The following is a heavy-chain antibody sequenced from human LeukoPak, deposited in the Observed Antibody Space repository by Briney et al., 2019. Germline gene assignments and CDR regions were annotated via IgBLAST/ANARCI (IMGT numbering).Heavy chain of an antibody. CDR2: ISAYNGNT. CDR3: ARVCRDTGGGYYFDY. J-gene: IGHJ4*02. D-gene: IGHD2-8*02. V-gene: IGHV1-18*01. CDR1: GHTFSFFG. Sequence: ASVKVSCKASGHTFSFFGISWVRQAPGQGLEWMGWISAYNGNTNYPQKVQGRVTMTTDTSTSTAYMELRSLRYDDTAVYYCARVCRDTGGGYYFDYWGQGTLITVSS.